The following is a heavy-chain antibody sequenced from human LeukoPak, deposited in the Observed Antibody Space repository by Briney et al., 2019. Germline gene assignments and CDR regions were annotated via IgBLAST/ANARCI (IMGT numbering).Heavy chain of an antibody. V-gene: IGHV3-53*01. CDR1: GFTVSSNY. J-gene: IGHJ4*02. Sequence: GGSLRLSCAASGFTVSSNYMSWVRQAPRKGLEWVSVIYSGGSTYYADSVKGRFTISRDNSKNTLYLQMNSLRAEDTAVYYCAKCGQVVMTAAMYWGQGTLVTVSS. CDR3: AKCGQVVMTAAMY. D-gene: IGHD3-22*01. CDR2: IYSGGST.